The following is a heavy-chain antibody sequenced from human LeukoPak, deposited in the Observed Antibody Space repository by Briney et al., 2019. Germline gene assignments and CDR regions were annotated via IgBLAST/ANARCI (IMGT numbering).Heavy chain of an antibody. V-gene: IGHV1-69*01. D-gene: IGHD3-22*01. J-gene: IGHJ6*02. Sequence: GASVKVSCKASGGTFSSYAISWVRQAPGQGLEWMGGIIPIFGTANYAQKFQGRVTITADESTSTAYMELSSLRSEDTAVYYCARGTEYYYDSSGYYPFYYYYGMDVWGQGTTVTVSS. CDR2: IIPIFGTA. CDR1: GGTFSSYA. CDR3: ARGTEYYYDSSGYYPFYYYYGMDV.